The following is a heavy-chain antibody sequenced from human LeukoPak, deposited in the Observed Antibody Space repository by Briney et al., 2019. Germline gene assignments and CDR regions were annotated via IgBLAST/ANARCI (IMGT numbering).Heavy chain of an antibody. CDR1: GFTFDDYA. V-gene: IGHV3-9*01. CDR2: ISWNSGSI. Sequence: GRSLRLSCAASGFTFDDYAMHWVRQAPGKGLEWVSGISWNSGSIGYADSVKGRFTVSRDNAKNSLYLQINSLRAEDTAIYYCVRGDRYFFDYWGQGTLVTVSS. CDR3: VRGDRYFFDY. D-gene: IGHD1-14*01. J-gene: IGHJ4*02.